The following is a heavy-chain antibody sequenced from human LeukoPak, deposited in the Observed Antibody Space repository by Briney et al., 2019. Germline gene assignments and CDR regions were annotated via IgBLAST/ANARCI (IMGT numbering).Heavy chain of an antibody. CDR3: ARGPYCDGISCQSFFDY. CDR1: GSTFSMYW. CDR2: IKQDGSEK. D-gene: IGHD2-21*01. J-gene: IGHJ4*02. V-gene: IGHV3-7*01. Sequence: GSLRLSCAASGSTFSMYWITWHRPAPGKGLEWVANIKQDGSEKYYLESVRGRFSISRDNAKNSVHLQMSSLRVEDTAVYFCARGPYCDGISCQSFFDYWGQGALVTVSS.